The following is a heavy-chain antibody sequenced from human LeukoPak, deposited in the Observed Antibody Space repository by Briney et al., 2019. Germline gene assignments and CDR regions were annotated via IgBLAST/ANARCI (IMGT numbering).Heavy chain of an antibody. Sequence: GGSLRLSCAASGFTFDDYAIHWVRQAPRKGLEWVSSISWNSGSIGYADSVKGRFTISRDNAKNSLYLQMNSLRAEDTALYYCAKDSGGDYFDYWGQGTLVTVSS. V-gene: IGHV3-9*01. D-gene: IGHD2-15*01. CDR2: ISWNSGSI. CDR1: GFTFDDYA. J-gene: IGHJ4*02. CDR3: AKDSGGDYFDY.